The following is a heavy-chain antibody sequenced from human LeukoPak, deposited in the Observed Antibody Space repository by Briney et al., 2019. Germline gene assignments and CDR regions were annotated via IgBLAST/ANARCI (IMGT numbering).Heavy chain of an antibody. D-gene: IGHD3-22*01. CDR2: IRYDGSNK. CDR3: AKDVNTMIHYCYYYMDV. V-gene: IGHV3-30*02. Sequence: PGGSLRLSCAASGFTFSSYGMHWVRQAPGKGLEWVAFIRYDGSNKYYADSVKGRFTISRDNSKNTLYLQMNSLRAEDTAVYYCAKDVNTMIHYCYYYMDVWGKGTTVTVSS. J-gene: IGHJ6*03. CDR1: GFTFSSYG.